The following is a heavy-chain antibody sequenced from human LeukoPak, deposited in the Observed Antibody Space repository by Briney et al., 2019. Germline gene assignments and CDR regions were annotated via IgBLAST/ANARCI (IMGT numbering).Heavy chain of an antibody. CDR1: GGSISSGDYY. V-gene: IGHV4-61*02. CDR3: ARDRYCSGGSCYVDY. D-gene: IGHD2-15*01. J-gene: IGHJ4*02. Sequence: PSQTLSLTCTVSGGSISSGDYYWSWIRQPAGKGLEWIGRIYTSGSTNYNPSLKSRVTMSVDTSKNQFSLKLSSVTAADTAVYYCARDRYCSGGSCYVDYWGQGTLVTVSS. CDR2: IYTSGST.